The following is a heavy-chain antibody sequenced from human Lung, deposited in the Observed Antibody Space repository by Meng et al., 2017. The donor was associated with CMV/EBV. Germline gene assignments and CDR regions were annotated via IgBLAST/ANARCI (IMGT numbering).Heavy chain of an antibody. V-gene: IGHV3-23*03. CDR1: GFTFSSYA. Sequence: GEXXKISCAASGFTFSSYAMSWVRQAPGKGLEWVSVIYSGGSSTYYADSVKGRFTISRDNSKNTLYLQMNSLRAEDMAVYYCAKPIQGTYGMDVWGQGTTVTVSS. CDR2: IYSGGSST. CDR3: AKPIQGTYGMDV. J-gene: IGHJ6*02. D-gene: IGHD2-2*02.